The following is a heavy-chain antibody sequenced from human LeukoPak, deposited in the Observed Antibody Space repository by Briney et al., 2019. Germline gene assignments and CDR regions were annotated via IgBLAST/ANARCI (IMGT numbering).Heavy chain of an antibody. V-gene: IGHV1-2*02. CDR1: GYTFTGYY. CDR3: ARDFLLTVAAGRH. CDR2: INPNSGGT. J-gene: IGHJ1*01. Sequence: ASVTVTFTASGYTFTGYYMHWVRQAPGQGLEWMGWINPNSGGTNYAQKFQGRVTMTRDTSISTAYMELSRLRSDDTAVYYCARDFLLTVAAGRHWGEGTLVTVSS. D-gene: IGHD6-13*01.